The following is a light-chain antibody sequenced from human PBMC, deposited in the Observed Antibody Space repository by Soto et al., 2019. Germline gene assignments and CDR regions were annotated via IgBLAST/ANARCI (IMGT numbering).Light chain of an antibody. CDR3: SSYTSTFTRI. J-gene: IGLJ2*01. CDR1: SSDVGSCNF. Sequence: QSALTQPASVSGSPGQSITISCNGTSSDVGSCNFVSWYQQHPGKAPRLIIYDVSNRPSGVSNRFSGSKSGNTDSLTISGLQAEYAADYYFSSYTSTFTRIFGGGTKLAV. V-gene: IGLV2-14*03. CDR2: DVS.